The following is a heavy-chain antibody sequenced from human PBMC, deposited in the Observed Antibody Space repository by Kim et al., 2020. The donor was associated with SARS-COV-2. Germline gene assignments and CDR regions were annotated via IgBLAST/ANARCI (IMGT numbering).Heavy chain of an antibody. CDR2: ISRSSTTI. D-gene: IGHD3-22*01. Sequence: GGSLRLSCAASGFTFSSYNMNWVRQAPGKGLEWVSYISRSSTTIYYAGSVKGRFTISRDNAKNSLYLQMNSLRDEDTAVYYCATNYYDSSGYYYWGQGTLVTVSS. CDR3: ATNYYDSSGYYY. CDR1: GFTFSSYN. J-gene: IGHJ4*02. V-gene: IGHV3-48*02.